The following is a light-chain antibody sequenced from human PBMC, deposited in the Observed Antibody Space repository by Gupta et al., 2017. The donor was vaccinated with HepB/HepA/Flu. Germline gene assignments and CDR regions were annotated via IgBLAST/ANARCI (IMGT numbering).Light chain of an antibody. CDR2: DAS. V-gene: IGKV3-11*01. Sequence: EIVLTQSPAPLSLSPGERATLSCRASQSVSSYLAWYQQKPGQAPRLLVYDASNRATGIPARFSGSGSGTDFTLTSSSLEPEDFAVYYCQQRSNWPPLTFGGGTKVEIK. CDR3: QQRSNWPPLT. CDR1: QSVSSY. J-gene: IGKJ4*01.